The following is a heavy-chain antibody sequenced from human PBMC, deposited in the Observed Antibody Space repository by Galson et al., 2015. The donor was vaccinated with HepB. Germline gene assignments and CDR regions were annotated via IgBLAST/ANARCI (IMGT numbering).Heavy chain of an antibody. J-gene: IGHJ4*02. CDR1: GYTFTSHY. V-gene: IGHV1-46*04. Sequence: SVKVSCKASGYTFTSHYMHWVRQAPGQGLEWMGVINPSGGSTVYAQKLQGRVTMTSDTSTRTVYMELSSLRSEDTAMYYCARGKGGGSGWYVFDYWGQGTLVTVSS. D-gene: IGHD6-19*01. CDR3: ARGKGGGSGWYVFDY. CDR2: INPSGGST.